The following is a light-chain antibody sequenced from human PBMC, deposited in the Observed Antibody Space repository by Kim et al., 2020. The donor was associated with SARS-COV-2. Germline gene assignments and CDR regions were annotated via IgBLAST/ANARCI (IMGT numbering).Light chain of an antibody. J-gene: IGLJ2*01. V-gene: IGLV3-1*01. CDR2: QDS. CDR1: KLGDKY. CDR3: QAWDSCTAV. Sequence: SYELTQPPSVSVSPGQTASITCSGDKLGDKYACWYQQKPGQSPVLVIYQDSKRPSGIPERFSGPNSGNTATLTIRGTQTTDEADYYCQAWDSCTAVFGGG.